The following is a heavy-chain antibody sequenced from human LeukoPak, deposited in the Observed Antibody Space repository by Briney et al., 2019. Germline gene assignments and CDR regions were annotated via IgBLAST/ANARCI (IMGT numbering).Heavy chain of an antibody. D-gene: IGHD4-17*01. CDR3: GRTTADYVYYGMGV. CDR2: INTGNGNT. CDR1: GYSFTRYA. Sequence: ASVKVSCKASGYSFTRYAMYWVRQAPGQRLEWMGWINTGNGNTKYSQKFQGRVTITRDTSASTAHMELRSLRSEDTAVYYCGRTTADYVYYGMGVWGQGTTVTVSS. J-gene: IGHJ6*02. V-gene: IGHV1-3*04.